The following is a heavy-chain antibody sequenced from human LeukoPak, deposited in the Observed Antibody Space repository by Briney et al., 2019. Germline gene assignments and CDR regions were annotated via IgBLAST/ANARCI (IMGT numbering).Heavy chain of an antibody. D-gene: IGHD3-22*01. CDR3: ARGASFLSYYYDSSGYYDPSHYFDY. J-gene: IGHJ4*02. Sequence: GGSLRLSCAASGFTFDDYGMGWVRQAPGKGLEWVSGINWNGGSTGYADSVKGRFTISRDNAKNSLYLQMNSLRAEDTALYYCARGASFLSYYYDSSGYYDPSHYFDYWGQGTLVTVSS. CDR2: INWNGGST. V-gene: IGHV3-20*04. CDR1: GFTFDDYG.